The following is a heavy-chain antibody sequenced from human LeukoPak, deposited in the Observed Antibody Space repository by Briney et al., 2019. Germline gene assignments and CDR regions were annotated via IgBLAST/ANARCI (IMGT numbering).Heavy chain of an antibody. Sequence: GGSLRLSCAASGFTFSSYAMSWVRQAPGKGLEWVSAISGSGGSTYYADSVKGRFTISRDNSKNTLYLQMNSLRAEDTAVYYCAKAALDCSSTSCLSEAWFDPWGQGTLVTVSS. CDR3: AKAALDCSSTSCLSEAWFDP. V-gene: IGHV3-23*01. CDR2: ISGSGGST. D-gene: IGHD2-2*01. J-gene: IGHJ5*02. CDR1: GFTFSSYA.